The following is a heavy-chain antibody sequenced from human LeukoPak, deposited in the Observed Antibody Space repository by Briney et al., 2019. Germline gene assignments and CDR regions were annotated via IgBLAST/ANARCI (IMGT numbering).Heavy chain of an antibody. Sequence: AASVKVFCKASGYTFTSYGISWVRQAPGQGLEWMGWISAYNGNTNYAQKLQGRVTMTTDTSTSTAYMELRSLRSDDTAVYYCARDYDFWSGPPLYYMDVWGKGTTVTVSS. CDR2: ISAYNGNT. CDR3: ARDYDFWSGPPLYYMDV. V-gene: IGHV1-18*01. CDR1: GYTFTSYG. D-gene: IGHD3-3*01. J-gene: IGHJ6*03.